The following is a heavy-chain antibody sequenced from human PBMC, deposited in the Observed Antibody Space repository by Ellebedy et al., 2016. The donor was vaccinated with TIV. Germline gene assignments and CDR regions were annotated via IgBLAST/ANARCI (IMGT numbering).Heavy chain of an antibody. CDR1: GGTFSSYA. D-gene: IGHD6-13*01. V-gene: IGHV1-18*01. J-gene: IGHJ6*02. CDR2: INPNSGGT. CDR3: ARDYGIAGGGMDV. Sequence: ASVKVSCKASGGTFSSYAISWVRQAPGQGLEWMGWINPNSGGTNYAQKLQGRVTMTTDTSTSTAYMELRSLRSDDTAVYYCARDYGIAGGGMDVWGQGTTVTVSS.